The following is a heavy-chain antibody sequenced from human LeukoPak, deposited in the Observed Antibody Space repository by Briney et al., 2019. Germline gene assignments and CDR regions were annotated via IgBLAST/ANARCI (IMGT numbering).Heavy chain of an antibody. CDR1: GFTFSDYY. CDR3: ARGAPSDYYYYGMDA. CDR2: ISSGDSTK. V-gene: IGHV3-11*01. J-gene: IGHJ6*02. Sequence: GGSLRLSCAASGFTFSDYYMNWVRQAPGKGLEWVSYISSGDSTKYYADSVKGRFTISRDNAKNSLYLQMNSLRAEDTAVYYCARGAPSDYYYYGMDAWGQGTTVTVSS. D-gene: IGHD3-10*01.